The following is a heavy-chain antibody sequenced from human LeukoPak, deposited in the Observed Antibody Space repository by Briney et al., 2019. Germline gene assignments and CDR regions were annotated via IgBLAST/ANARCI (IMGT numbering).Heavy chain of an antibody. D-gene: IGHD6-19*01. CDR2: ISANGAYT. CDR3: VSHYCSGAYCFLDY. V-gene: IGHV3/OR16-9*01. J-gene: IGHJ4*02. CDR1: GFDFSDYY. Sequence: PGGSLRLSCAASGFDFSDYYMSWVRQSPGEGLEWLAYISANGAYTKYADSVKGRSTISRDNAKKSLYLHISGLRAEDTAVYYCVSHYCSGAYCFLDYWGQGTLVTVSS.